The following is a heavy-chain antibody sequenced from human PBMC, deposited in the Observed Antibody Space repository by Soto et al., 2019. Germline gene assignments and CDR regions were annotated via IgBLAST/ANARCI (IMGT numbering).Heavy chain of an antibody. J-gene: IGHJ4*02. V-gene: IGHV3-74*01. D-gene: IGHD3-16*01. CDR2: LDNDGTNT. Sequence: GVSLSLSCAASGVTFSTYWMHWVRQAPGKGLVWVSRLDNDGTNTRYADSVKGRFTVSRDNGKNTVYLQMDSLRAEDTAVYYCARDGGTYFDYWGQGTLVTVSS. CDR1: GVTFSTYW. CDR3: ARDGGTYFDY.